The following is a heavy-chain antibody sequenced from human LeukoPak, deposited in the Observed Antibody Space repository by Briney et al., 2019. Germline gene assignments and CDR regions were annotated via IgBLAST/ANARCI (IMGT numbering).Heavy chain of an antibody. CDR2: INTDGSGI. J-gene: IGHJ4*02. Sequence: GGSLRLSCRGSGFTFSNFWMHWVRQAPGTGLVWVSRINTDGSGIIYADSVKGRFTISRDNAKNTLYLQMNSLRAEDTAVYYCAKGDTSGWYGNFDYWGQGTLGTVSS. D-gene: IGHD6-19*01. CDR3: AKGDTSGWYGNFDY. CDR1: GFTFSNFW. V-gene: IGHV3-74*01.